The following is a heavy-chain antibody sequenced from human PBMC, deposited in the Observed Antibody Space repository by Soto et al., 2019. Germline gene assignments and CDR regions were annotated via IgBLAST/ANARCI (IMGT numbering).Heavy chain of an antibody. D-gene: IGHD3-16*01. CDR1: GDSVSGNSAA. J-gene: IGHJ4*02. Sequence: SQTLSLTCAISGDSVSGNSAAWNWIRQSPSRGLEWLGRTYYRSRWYNDYAVSVESRITVTPDTSKNQFSLHLNSVTPEDTAVYYCAREFPYYASSDSYLDYWGQGALVTVSS. CDR3: AREFPYYASSDSYLDY. V-gene: IGHV6-1*01. CDR2: TYYRSRWYN.